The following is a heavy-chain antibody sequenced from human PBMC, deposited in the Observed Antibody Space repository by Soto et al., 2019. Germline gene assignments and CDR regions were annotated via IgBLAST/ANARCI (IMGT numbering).Heavy chain of an antibody. D-gene: IGHD6-19*01. CDR3: AKDLGQWLAAEYFQH. CDR2: ISWNSGSI. Sequence: GGSLRLSCAASGFTFDDYAMHWVRQAPGKGLEWVSGISWNSGSIGYADSVKGRFTISRDNAKNSLYLQMNSLRAEDTALYYCAKDLGQWLAAEYFQHWGQGTLVTVSS. J-gene: IGHJ1*01. CDR1: GFTFDDYA. V-gene: IGHV3-9*01.